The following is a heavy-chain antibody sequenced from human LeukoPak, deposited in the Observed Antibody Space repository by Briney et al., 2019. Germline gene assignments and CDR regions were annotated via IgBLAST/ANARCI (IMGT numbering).Heavy chain of an antibody. J-gene: IGHJ6*02. CDR2: IYYSGST. CDR3: ARSRGSYAYYGMDV. CDR1: GGSISTGGYY. Sequence: PSETLSLTCTVSGGSISTGGYYWSWIRQHPGKGLEWIGYIYYSGSTYYNPSLKSRVTISVDTSKNQFSLKLSSVTAADTAVYYCARSRGSYAYYGMDVWGQGTTVTVSS. D-gene: IGHD1-26*01. V-gene: IGHV4-31*03.